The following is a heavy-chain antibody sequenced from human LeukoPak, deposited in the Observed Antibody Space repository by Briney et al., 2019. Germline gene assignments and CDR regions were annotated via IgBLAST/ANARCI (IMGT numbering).Heavy chain of an antibody. V-gene: IGHV4-59*01. CDR2: IYYSGST. J-gene: IGHJ6*02. CDR3: ARVGYDSSGERPYYYYGMDV. D-gene: IGHD3-22*01. CDR1: GGSISSYY. Sequence: SETLSLTCTVSGGSISSYYWSWIRQPPGKGLEWIGYIYYSGSTNYNPSLKSRVTISVDTSKNQFSLKLSSVTAADTAVYYCARVGYDSSGERPYYYYGMDVWGQGTTVTVSS.